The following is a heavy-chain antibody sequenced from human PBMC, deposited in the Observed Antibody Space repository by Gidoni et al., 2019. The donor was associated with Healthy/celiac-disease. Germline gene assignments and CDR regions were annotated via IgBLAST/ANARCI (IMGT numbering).Heavy chain of an antibody. CDR3: ARGLRWLHYFDY. D-gene: IGHD5-12*01. Sequence: QVQLQQWGAGLLKPSETLSLTCAVYGGSFSGYYWSWIRQPPGKGLGWIGEINHSGSTNYNPSLKSRVTISVDTSKNQFSLKLSSVTAADTAVYYCARGLRWLHYFDYWGQGTLVTVSS. CDR1: GGSFSGYY. J-gene: IGHJ4*02. V-gene: IGHV4-34*01. CDR2: INHSGST.